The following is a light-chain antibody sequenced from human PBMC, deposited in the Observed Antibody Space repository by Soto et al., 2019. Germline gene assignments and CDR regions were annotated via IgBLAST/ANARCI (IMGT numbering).Light chain of an antibody. V-gene: IGKV3-15*01. CDR3: QQYNNWPQT. J-gene: IGKJ1*01. CDR1: QSVSSN. Sequence: EIVMTQSPATLSVSPVEIATLSCRSSQSVSSNLAWYQQKPGQAPRLLIYGASTRATGIPARFSGSGSGTAFTLTISSLQSEDFAVYYCQQYNNWPQTFGQGTKVDIK. CDR2: GAS.